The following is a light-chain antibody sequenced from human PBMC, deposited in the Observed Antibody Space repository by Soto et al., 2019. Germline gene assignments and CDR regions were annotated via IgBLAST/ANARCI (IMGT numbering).Light chain of an antibody. J-gene: IGKJ5*01. CDR1: QSISNF. Sequence: EIVLTQSPATLSVSPGERATLSCRASQSISNFLAWYQQKPGQAPRLLIYEASNRATGIPIRFSGSGSGTDFTLTICSLEPEDLGLYDCEHCSGWFTFGQGTLVEIK. CDR3: EHCSGWFT. V-gene: IGKV3-11*01. CDR2: EAS.